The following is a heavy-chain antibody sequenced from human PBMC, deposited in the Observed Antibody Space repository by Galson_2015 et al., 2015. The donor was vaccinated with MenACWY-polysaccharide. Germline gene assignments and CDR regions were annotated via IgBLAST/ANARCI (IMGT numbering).Heavy chain of an antibody. CDR2: IYYSGST. Sequence: LSLTCTVAGDSISSSSYYWSWIRQPPGKGLEWIGSIYYSGSTYYNPSLTSRVTISVDTSKNQFSLKLSSVTAADTAVYYCARNAAYKRITMLPLDWGQGTLVTVSS. CDR3: ARNAAYKRITMLPLD. J-gene: IGHJ4*02. CDR1: GDSISSSSYY. V-gene: IGHV4-39*01. D-gene: IGHD3-10*02.